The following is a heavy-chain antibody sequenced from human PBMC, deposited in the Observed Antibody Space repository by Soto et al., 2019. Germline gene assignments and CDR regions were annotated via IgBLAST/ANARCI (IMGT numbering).Heavy chain of an antibody. J-gene: IGHJ4*02. CDR2: IYYSGST. CDR1: GGSISSSSYY. CDR3: ARHEISSETYYDYIWGSYRSTHFDY. D-gene: IGHD3-16*02. V-gene: IGHV4-39*01. Sequence: SETLSLTCTVSGGSISSSSYYWGWIRQPPGKGLEWIGSIYYSGSTYYNPSLKSRVTLSVDTSKNQFSLKLSSVTAADTAVYYCARHEISSETYYDYIWGSYRSTHFDYWGQGTLVTVSS.